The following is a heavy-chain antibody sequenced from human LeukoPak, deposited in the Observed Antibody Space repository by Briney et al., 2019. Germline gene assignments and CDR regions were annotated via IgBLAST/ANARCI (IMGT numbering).Heavy chain of an antibody. CDR2: IIPIFGTA. CDR1: GGTFSSYA. D-gene: IGHD5-18*01. J-gene: IGHJ4*02. Sequence: ASVKVSCKASGGTFSSYAISWVRQAPGQGLEWMGGIIPIFGTANYAQKFQGRVTITADKSTSTAYMELSSLRSEDTAVYYCAKSSRPVIAMAFFDYWGQGTLVTVSS. CDR3: AKSSRPVIAMAFFDY. V-gene: IGHV1-69*06.